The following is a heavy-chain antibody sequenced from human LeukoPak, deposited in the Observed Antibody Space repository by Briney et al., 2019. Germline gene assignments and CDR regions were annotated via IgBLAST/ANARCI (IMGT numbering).Heavy chain of an antibody. CDR2: IYYSGNT. J-gene: IGHJ6*02. CDR3: AREWFPTAV. Sequence: SETLSLTCTVSGGSISSSSYYWGWIRQPPGKGLEWIGNIYYSGNTYYNPSLKSRITISVDTSKNQFSLKLSSVTAADTAVYYCAREWFPTAVWGQGTTVTVSS. CDR1: GGSISSSSYY. D-gene: IGHD3-3*01. V-gene: IGHV4-39*01.